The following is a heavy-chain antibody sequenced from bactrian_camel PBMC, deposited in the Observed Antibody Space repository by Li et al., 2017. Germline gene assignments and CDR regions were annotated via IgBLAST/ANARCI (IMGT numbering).Heavy chain of an antibody. J-gene: IGHJ4*01. V-gene: IGHV3S40*01. CDR3: AILAPTGQTDENNY. CDR2: INSGGGST. D-gene: IGHD2*01. Sequence: DVQLVESGGGLVQPGGSLRLSCAASGFTFSSYAMTWVRQAPGKGLEWVSSINSGGGSTYYADSVKGRFTISRDNAKNTVYLQMNSLKPEDTAMYYCAILAPTGQTDENNYWGQGTQVTVS. CDR1: GFTFSSYA.